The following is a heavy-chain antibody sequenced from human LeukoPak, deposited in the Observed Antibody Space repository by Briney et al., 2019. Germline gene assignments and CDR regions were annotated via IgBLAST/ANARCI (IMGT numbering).Heavy chain of an antibody. Sequence: TGGSLRLSCAASGFTVSSNYISWVRQAPGKGLEWVSVIYSGGSTYYADSVKGRVTISRDNSKNTLYLQMNSLRAEDTAVYYCGRDGNSREDSFDFWGQGTMVTVSS. V-gene: IGHV3-53*01. CDR2: IYSGGST. CDR1: GFTVSSNY. J-gene: IGHJ3*01. CDR3: GRDGNSREDSFDF. D-gene: IGHD4-23*01.